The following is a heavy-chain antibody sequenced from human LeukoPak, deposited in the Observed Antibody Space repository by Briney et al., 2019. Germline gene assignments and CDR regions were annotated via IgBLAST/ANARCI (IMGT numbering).Heavy chain of an antibody. V-gene: IGHV3-23*01. J-gene: IGHJ4*02. D-gene: IGHD1-14*01. CDR3: AFNHLFVY. CDR2: ISGSGDST. CDR1: AFTFSRYA. Sequence: GGSLRLSCAASAFTFSRYAMSWVRQAPGKGLEWVSAISGSGDSTYYADSVKGRFTISRDNSKNTLYLQMNSLRAEDTAVYYCAFNHLFVYWGQGTLVTVSS.